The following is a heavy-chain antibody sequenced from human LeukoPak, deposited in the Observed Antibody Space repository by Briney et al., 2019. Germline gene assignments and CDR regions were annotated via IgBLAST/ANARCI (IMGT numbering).Heavy chain of an antibody. V-gene: IGHV4-61*02. J-gene: IGHJ3*02. D-gene: IGHD1-1*01. Sequence: ASQTLSLTCTVSGGSISSGDYYWSWIRQPAGKGLEWIGRIYTSGSTNYNPSLKSRVTMSADTSKNQFSLKLSSVTAADTAVYYCARAERRRAFDIWGQGTMVTVSS. CDR3: ARAERRRAFDI. CDR2: IYTSGST. CDR1: GGSISSGDYY.